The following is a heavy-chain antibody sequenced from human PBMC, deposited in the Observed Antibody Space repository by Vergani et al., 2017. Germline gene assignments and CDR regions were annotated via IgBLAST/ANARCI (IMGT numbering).Heavy chain of an antibody. J-gene: IGHJ4*02. V-gene: IGHV3-9*01. CDR3: AKYRDYDILTGSAFDY. CDR1: GFTFADYA. CDR2: ISWNSGSL. D-gene: IGHD3-9*01. Sequence: EVQLVESGGGLVQPGRSLRLSCAASGFTFADYAMHWVRQAPGKGLEWVSGISWNSGSLGYADSVKGRFTISRDNAKNSLYLQMNSLRAEDTALYYCAKYRDYDILTGSAFDYWGQGTLVTVSS.